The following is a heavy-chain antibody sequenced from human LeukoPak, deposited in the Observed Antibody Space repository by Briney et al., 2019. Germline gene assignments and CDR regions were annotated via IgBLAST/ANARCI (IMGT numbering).Heavy chain of an antibody. V-gene: IGHV3-74*01. CDR1: GFTFSSYW. CDR3: AREENYDFWSGYPPPDY. D-gene: IGHD3-3*01. J-gene: IGHJ4*02. CDR2: INTDGSST. Sequence: PGGSLRLSCAASGFTFSSYWMHWVRQAPGKGLVWVSRINTDGSSTSYADSVKGRFTISRDNAKNTLYLQMNSLRAEDTAVYYCAREENYDFWSGYPPPDYWGQGTLVTVSS.